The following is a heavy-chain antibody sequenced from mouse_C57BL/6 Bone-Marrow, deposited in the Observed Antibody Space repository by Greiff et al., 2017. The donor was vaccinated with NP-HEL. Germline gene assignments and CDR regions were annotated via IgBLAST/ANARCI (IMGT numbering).Heavy chain of an antibody. D-gene: IGHD2-1*01. CDR1: GFTFSSYA. J-gene: IGHJ1*03. Sequence: EVKVVESGEGLVKPGGSLKLSCAASGFTFSSYAMSWVRQTPEKRLEWVAYISSGGDYIYYADTVKGRFTISRDNARNTLYLQMSSLKSEDTAMYYCTRDHYGNLYWYFDVWGTGTTVTVSS. CDR3: TRDHYGNLYWYFDV. CDR2: ISSGGDYI. V-gene: IGHV5-9-1*02.